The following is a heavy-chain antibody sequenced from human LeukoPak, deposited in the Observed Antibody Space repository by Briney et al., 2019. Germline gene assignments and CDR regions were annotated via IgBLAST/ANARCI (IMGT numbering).Heavy chain of an antibody. CDR1: GFTFSSYA. Sequence: PGGTLRLSCAASGFTFSSYAMHWVRQAPGRGLEWVAVISYDGSNKYYADSVKGRFTISRDNAKNSLYLQMNSLRAEDTAVYYCARADYDYVWGSFQYYFDYWGQGTLVTVSS. V-gene: IGHV3-30*04. CDR2: ISYDGSNK. J-gene: IGHJ4*02. D-gene: IGHD3-16*01. CDR3: ARADYDYVWGSFQYYFDY.